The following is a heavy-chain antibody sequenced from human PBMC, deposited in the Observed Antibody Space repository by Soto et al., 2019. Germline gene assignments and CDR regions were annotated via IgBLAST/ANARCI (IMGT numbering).Heavy chain of an antibody. J-gene: IGHJ6*03. Sequence: GGSLRLSCAASGFTFSDYYMSWIRQAPGKGLEWVSYISSSGSTIYYADSVKGRFTISRDNAKNSLYLQMNSLRAEDTAVYYCARDGRITMTRAGYSYMVARGNGTTISVS. V-gene: IGHV3-11*04. D-gene: IGHD3-10*01. CDR3: ARDGRITMTRAGYSYMVA. CDR2: ISSSGSTI. CDR1: GFTFSDYY.